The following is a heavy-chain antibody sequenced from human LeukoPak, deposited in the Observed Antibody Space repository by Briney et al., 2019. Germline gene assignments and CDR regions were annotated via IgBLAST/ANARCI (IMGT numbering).Heavy chain of an antibody. CDR3: ARVRYSSGWIPHY. CDR1: GYTFTGYY. J-gene: IGHJ4*02. V-gene: IGHV1-2*02. CDR2: INPNSGGT. Sequence: GASVKVFCKASGYTFTGYYMHWVRQAPGQGLEWMGWINPNSGGTNYAQKFQGRVTMTRDTSISTAYMELSRLRSDDTAVYYCARVRYSSGWIPHYWGQGTLVTVSS. D-gene: IGHD6-19*01.